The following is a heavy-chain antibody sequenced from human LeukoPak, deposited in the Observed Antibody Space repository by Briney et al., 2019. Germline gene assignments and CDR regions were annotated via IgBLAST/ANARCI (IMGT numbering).Heavy chain of an antibody. V-gene: IGHV4-39*07. D-gene: IGHD4-23*01. CDR3: ARVTVVPLLVYYYMDV. CDR1: GDSISSSNCY. CDR2: IYFSGGT. Sequence: SEALSLTCTVSGDSISSSNCYWGWIRQPPGKGLEWIGSIYFSGGTYYNASLKSRVTMSVDTSKNQFSLKLSSVTAADTAVYYCARVTVVPLLVYYYMDVWGKGTTVTVSS. J-gene: IGHJ6*03.